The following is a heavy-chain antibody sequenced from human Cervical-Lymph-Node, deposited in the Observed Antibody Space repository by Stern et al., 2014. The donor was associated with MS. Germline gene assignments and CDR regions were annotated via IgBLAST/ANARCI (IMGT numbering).Heavy chain of an antibody. Sequence: EVQLVESGGAVVQPGGSLRLSCAASGFTFDDYTMHWVRQAPGKGLEWVSLISWDGDITYNADSVKGRFTISRDNSKNSLYLQMNSLRTEDTALYYCARGDQWQVQTAFDCWGPGTLVSVSS. CDR1: GFTFDDYT. CDR3: ARGDQWQVQTAFDC. D-gene: IGHD6-19*01. J-gene: IGHJ4*02. CDR2: ISWDGDIT. V-gene: IGHV3-43*01.